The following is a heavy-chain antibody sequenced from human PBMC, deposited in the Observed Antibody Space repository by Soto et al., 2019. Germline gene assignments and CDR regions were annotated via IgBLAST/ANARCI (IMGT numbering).Heavy chain of an antibody. J-gene: IGHJ4*02. CDR3: ATWAWLGQNFDY. V-gene: IGHV1-24*01. CDR2: FDPEDGET. CDR1: GYTLTELS. Sequence: ASVKVSCKVSGYTLTELSMHWVRQAPGKGLEWMGGFDPEDGETIYAQKFQGRVTMTEDTSTDTAYMELSSLRSEDTAVYYCATWAWLGQNFDYWGQGTLVTVSS. D-gene: IGHD6-19*01.